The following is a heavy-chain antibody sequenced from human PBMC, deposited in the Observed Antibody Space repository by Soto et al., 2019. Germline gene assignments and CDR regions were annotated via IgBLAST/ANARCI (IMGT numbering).Heavy chain of an antibody. CDR2: IYHSGTT. J-gene: IGHJ1*01. V-gene: IGHV4-31*03. Sequence: QVQLQASGPGLVKPSQTLSLTCRVSGGSITSGALYWTWIRQHPGQGLDWIGYIYHSGTTSSRPSLKSRFTISIDTSKNQFSLNLTSVTAADTAVYYCARVADFDWSIGSWGQGFLVTVSS. D-gene: IGHD3-9*01. CDR1: GGSITSGALY. CDR3: ARVADFDWSIGS.